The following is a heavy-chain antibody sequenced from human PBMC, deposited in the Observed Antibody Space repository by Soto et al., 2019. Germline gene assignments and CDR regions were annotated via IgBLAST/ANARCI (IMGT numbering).Heavy chain of an antibody. V-gene: IGHV1-2*04. CDR2: INPNSGGT. Sequence: ASVKVSCKASGYTFTGYYMHWVRQAPGQGLEWMGWINPNSGGTNYAQKFQGWVTMTRDTSISTAYMELSRLRSDDTAVYFCVREGELEVMAALPIHSSGMDAWGQGTTVTVSS. D-gene: IGHD2-21*02. CDR3: VREGELEVMAALPIHSSGMDA. CDR1: GYTFTGYY. J-gene: IGHJ6*02.